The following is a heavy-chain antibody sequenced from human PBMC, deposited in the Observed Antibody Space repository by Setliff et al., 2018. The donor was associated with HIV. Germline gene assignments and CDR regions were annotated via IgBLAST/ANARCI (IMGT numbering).Heavy chain of an antibody. CDR1: GYSFARYG. CDR2: ISGFNGNT. Sequence: ASVKVSCKASGYSFARYGLSWVRQAPGQGLEWMGWISGFNGNTKYAQSFQDRVAMTTETATSTAYMEMRSLGSDDTAVYFCARVPYRSAWFSGGHDAFDIWGQGTMVTVSS. J-gene: IGHJ3*02. V-gene: IGHV1-18*01. D-gene: IGHD6-19*01. CDR3: ARVPYRSAWFSGGHDAFDI.